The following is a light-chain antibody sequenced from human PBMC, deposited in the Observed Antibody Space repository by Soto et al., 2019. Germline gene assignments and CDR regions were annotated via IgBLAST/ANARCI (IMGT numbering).Light chain of an antibody. CDR2: GAS. CDR3: QQYNNWPQT. Sequence: EIVMTQSPATLSVSPGARVTLSCRASQSVSNSLAWYQQKPGQAPRLLIYGASTRATGIPARFSGSGSGTEFTLTISSLQSEDFAVYYCQQYNNWPQTFGHGTKVEVK. J-gene: IGKJ1*01. V-gene: IGKV3-15*01. CDR1: QSVSNS.